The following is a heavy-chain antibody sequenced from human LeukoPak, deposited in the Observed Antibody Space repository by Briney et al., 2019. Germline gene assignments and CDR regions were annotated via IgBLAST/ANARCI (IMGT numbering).Heavy chain of an antibody. CDR1: GGSISSGSYY. CDR2: IYTSGST. Sequence: SQTLSLTCTVSGGSISSGSYYWRWIRQPGGKGLEWIGRIYTSGSTNYNPSLKSRFTISVNTSKNQFSLKLSSVTAADAAVYYCARGTIFGVVGRAFDYWGQGTLVTVSS. V-gene: IGHV4-61*02. J-gene: IGHJ4*02. CDR3: ARGTIFGVVGRAFDY. D-gene: IGHD3-3*01.